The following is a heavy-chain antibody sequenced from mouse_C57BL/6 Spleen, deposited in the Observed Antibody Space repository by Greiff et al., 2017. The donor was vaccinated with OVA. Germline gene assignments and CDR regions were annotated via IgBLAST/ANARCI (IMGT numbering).Heavy chain of an antibody. V-gene: IGHV1-64*01. CDR2: IHPNSGST. Sequence: VQLQQPGAELVKPGASVKLSCKASGYTFTSYWMHWVKQRPGQGLEWIGMIHPNSGSTNYNEKFKSKATLTVDKSSSTAYMQLSSLTSEDSAVYYCARGGKNSNYDFDYWGQGTTLTVSS. CDR3: ARGGKNSNYDFDY. D-gene: IGHD2-5*01. CDR1: GYTFTSYW. J-gene: IGHJ2*01.